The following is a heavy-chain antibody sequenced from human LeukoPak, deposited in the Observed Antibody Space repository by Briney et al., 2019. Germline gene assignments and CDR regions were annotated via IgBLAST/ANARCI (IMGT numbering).Heavy chain of an antibody. J-gene: IGHJ1*01. D-gene: IGHD6-13*01. Sequence: ASVMVSCKASGYTFTGYGISWVRQAPGQGLEWMGWISAYNGNTNYAQKLQGRVTMTTDTSTSTAYMELRSLRSDDTAVYYCVSTPGYSSSWYTYFQHWGQGTLVTVSS. V-gene: IGHV1-18*01. CDR2: ISAYNGNT. CDR3: VSTPGYSSSWYTYFQH. CDR1: GYTFTGYG.